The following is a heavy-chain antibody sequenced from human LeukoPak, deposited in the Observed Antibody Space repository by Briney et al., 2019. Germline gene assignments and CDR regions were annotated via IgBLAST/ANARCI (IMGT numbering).Heavy chain of an antibody. Sequence: SETLSLTCTVSGGSITSSSYSWGWIRQPPGKGLEWIGNIYYSGSTSYNPSLKSRVTISIDTSRNQVSLILNSVTAADTAVYYCARRRSGGNCCAFDYWGQGTLVSVSS. CDR2: IYYSGST. V-gene: IGHV4-39*01. J-gene: IGHJ4*02. CDR1: GGSITSSSYS. CDR3: ARRRSGGNCCAFDY. D-gene: IGHD2-15*01.